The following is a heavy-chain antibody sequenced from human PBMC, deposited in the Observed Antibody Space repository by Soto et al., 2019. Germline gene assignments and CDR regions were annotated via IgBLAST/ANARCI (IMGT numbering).Heavy chain of an antibody. CDR3: ATETAAAGDY. Sequence: QVQLVESGGGVVQPGRSLRLSCAASGFTFSSYAMHWVRQAPGKGLEWVAVISYDGSNKYYADSVKGRFTISRDTSKNTLYLQMNSLRAEDTAVYYCATETAAAGDYWGQGTLVTVSS. CDR1: GFTFSSYA. J-gene: IGHJ4*02. CDR2: ISYDGSNK. V-gene: IGHV3-30-3*01. D-gene: IGHD6-13*01.